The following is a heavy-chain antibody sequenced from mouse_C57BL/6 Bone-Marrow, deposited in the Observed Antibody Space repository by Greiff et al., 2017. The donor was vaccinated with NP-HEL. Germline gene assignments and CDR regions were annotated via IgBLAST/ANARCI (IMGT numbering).Heavy chain of an antibody. CDR2: INPYNGGT. Sequence: EVQLQQSGPVLVKPGASVKMSCKASGYTFTDYYMNWVKQSHGKSLEWIGVINPYNGGTSYNQKFKGKATLTVDKSSSTAYMELNSLTSEDSAVYYCARSGYSLAYWGQGTLVTVSA. D-gene: IGHD2-3*01. CDR1: GYTFTDYY. J-gene: IGHJ3*01. CDR3: ARSGYSLAY. V-gene: IGHV1-19*01.